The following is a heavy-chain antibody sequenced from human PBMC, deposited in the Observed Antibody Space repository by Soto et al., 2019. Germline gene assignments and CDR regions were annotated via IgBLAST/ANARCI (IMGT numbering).Heavy chain of an antibody. V-gene: IGHV4-34*01. D-gene: IGHD5-18*01. CDR1: GGSFSGYY. CDR3: ARGRGAMALNWFDP. J-gene: IGHJ5*02. CDR2: INHSGST. Sequence: PSETLSLTCAVYGGSFSGYYWSWIRQPPGKGLEWIGEINHSGSTNYNPSLKSRVTISVDTSKNQFSLKLSSVTAADTAVYYCARGRGAMALNWFDPWGQGTLVTVS.